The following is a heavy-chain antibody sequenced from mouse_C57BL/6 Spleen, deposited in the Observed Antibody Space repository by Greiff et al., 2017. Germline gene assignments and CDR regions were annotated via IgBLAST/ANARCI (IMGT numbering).Heavy chain of an antibody. CDR3: VRNDDGDY. CDR1: GFTFSDYG. Sequence: EVKLVESGGGLVKPGGSLKLSCAASGFTFSDYGMHWVRQAPEKGLEWVAYISSGSSTIYYADTVKGRFTISRDNATNTPFMQMTSLRSEDTAMDYCVRNDDGDYWGQGTTLTVSS. V-gene: IGHV5-17*01. J-gene: IGHJ2*01. CDR2: ISSGSSTI.